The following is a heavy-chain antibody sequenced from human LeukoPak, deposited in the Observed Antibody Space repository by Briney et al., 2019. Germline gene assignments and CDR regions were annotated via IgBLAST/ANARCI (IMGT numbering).Heavy chain of an antibody. Sequence: SQTLSLTCAISGDSVSSNSAAWNWIRQSPSRGLEWLGRTYYRSKWYNDYAVSVKSRITINPDTSKNQFSLQLNSVTPEDTAVYYRAETGAAAGNDAFDIWGQGTMVTVSS. CDR3: AETGAAAGNDAFDI. CDR2: TYYRSKWYN. V-gene: IGHV6-1*01. CDR1: GDSVSSNSAA. J-gene: IGHJ3*02. D-gene: IGHD6-13*01.